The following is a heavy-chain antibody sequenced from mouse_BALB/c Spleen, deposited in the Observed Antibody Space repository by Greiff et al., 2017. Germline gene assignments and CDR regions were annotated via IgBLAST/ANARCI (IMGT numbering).Heavy chain of an antibody. V-gene: IGHV2-9*02. D-gene: IGHD1-2*01. CDR1: GFSLTSYG. Sequence: QVQLKESGPGLVAPSQSLSITCTVSGFSLTSYGVHWVRQPPGNGLAWLGVIWAGGSTNYNSALMSRLSISKDNSKSQVFLKMNSLQTDDTAMYYCARGRGPGYVPYYWGQGTTLTVSS. CDR3: ARGRGPGYVPYY. CDR2: IWAGGST. J-gene: IGHJ2*01.